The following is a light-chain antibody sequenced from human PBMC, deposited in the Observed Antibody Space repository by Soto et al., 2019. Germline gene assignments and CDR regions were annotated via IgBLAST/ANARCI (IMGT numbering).Light chain of an antibody. CDR3: QQYNNWPQT. J-gene: IGKJ1*01. CDR1: QNVATN. CDR2: GAS. V-gene: IGKV3-15*01. Sequence: VFTQSPSTLSVSPGEGATLSCRASQNVATNLAWYQQRPGQAPRLLIYGASKRAIGLPARFSGSGSGTEFTLTITSLQSEDFAVYYCQQYNNWPQTFGQGTKVDIK.